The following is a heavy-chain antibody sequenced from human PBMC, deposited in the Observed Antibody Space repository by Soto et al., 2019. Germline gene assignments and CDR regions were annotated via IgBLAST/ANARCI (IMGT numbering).Heavy chain of an antibody. CDR1: GGSISSYY. D-gene: IGHD3-3*01. CDR3: ARGAIFGVVNLPFNWFDP. V-gene: IGHV4-59*08. Sequence: SETLSLTCTVSGGSISSYYWSWIRQPPGKGLEWIGYIYYSGSTNYNPSLKSRVTMSVDTAKNQFSLKLSSVTAADTAVYYCARGAIFGVVNLPFNWFDPWGQGTLVTVSS. J-gene: IGHJ5*02. CDR2: IYYSGST.